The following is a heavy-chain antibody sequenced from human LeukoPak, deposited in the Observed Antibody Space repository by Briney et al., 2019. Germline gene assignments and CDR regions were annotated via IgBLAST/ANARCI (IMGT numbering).Heavy chain of an antibody. CDR1: GYSIRSGHH. CDR2: IYQSGST. D-gene: IGHD3-22*01. CDR3: ARRDFDSSGYLSFYFDY. V-gene: IGHV4-38-2*01. Sequence: TSETLSPTCAVSGYSIRSGHHWSWIRQPPGKGLEWIGSIYQSGSTYYNPSLKSRVTISVDTSKNQFSLNLSSVTAAGSAVYYCARRDFDSSGYLSFYFDYWGRGTLVTVSS. J-gene: IGHJ4*02.